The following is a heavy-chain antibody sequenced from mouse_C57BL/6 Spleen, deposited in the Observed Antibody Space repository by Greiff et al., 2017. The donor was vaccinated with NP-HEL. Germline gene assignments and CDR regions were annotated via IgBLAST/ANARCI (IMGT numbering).Heavy chain of an antibody. J-gene: IGHJ4*01. CDR3: ARDPYYYGSSYFYAMDY. Sequence: VQLKESGPGLVKPSQSLSLTCSVTGYSITSGYYWNWIRQFPGNKLEWMGYISYDGSNNYNPSLKNRISITRDTSKNQFFLKLNSVTTEDTATYYCARDPYYYGSSYFYAMDYWGQGTSVTVSS. D-gene: IGHD1-1*01. CDR1: GYSITSGYY. V-gene: IGHV3-6*01. CDR2: ISYDGSN.